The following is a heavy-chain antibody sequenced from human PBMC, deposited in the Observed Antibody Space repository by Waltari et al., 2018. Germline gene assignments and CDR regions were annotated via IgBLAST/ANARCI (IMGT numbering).Heavy chain of an antibody. CDR1: GDSIGSGDYY. Sequence: QVQLQEPGRGLVKPSQTLSLTCTVSGDSIGSGDYYWSCVRQTPGKGLEWLRRIKIGLPTHYNPSLEGRITISEDTSKNQLSLKLRTVTVADTAVYYWARENSLGFWGTFRQFSFDYWGQVAQVTVS. J-gene: IGHJ4*02. CDR2: IKIGLPT. CDR3: ARENSLGFWGTFRQFSFDY. V-gene: IGHV4-61*02. D-gene: IGHD3-16*01.